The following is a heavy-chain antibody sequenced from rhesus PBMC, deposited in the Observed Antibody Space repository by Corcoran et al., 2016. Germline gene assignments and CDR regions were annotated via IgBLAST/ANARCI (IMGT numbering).Heavy chain of an antibody. CDR2: IYGMCGGT. J-gene: IGHJ4*01. Sequence: QVQLQESGPGLVKPSETLSLTCAVSGGSISDDYYWSWIRQPPGKGLGWIWYIYGMCGGTNYNPSLKNRVTISIDTSKNQFSLKLSSVTAADTAVYYCARDRGSGWPGFDYWGQGVLVTVSS. CDR1: GGSISDDYY. D-gene: IGHD6-31*01. V-gene: IGHV4-106*01. CDR3: ARDRGSGWPGFDY.